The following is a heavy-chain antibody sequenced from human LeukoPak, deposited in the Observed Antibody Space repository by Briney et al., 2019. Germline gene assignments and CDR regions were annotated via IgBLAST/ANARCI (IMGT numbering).Heavy chain of an antibody. CDR3: ASSCSGGTCSTPTRLDY. CDR2: INHSRST. J-gene: IGHJ4*02. Sequence: SETLSLTCTVSGGSISSSSYYWSWIRQPPGKGLEWIGEINHSRSTNYNPSLKSRVTISVDTSKNQFSLRLSSVTVADTAVYYCASSCSGGTCSTPTRLDYWGQGTLVIVSS. D-gene: IGHD2-15*01. V-gene: IGHV4-39*07. CDR1: GGSISSSSYY.